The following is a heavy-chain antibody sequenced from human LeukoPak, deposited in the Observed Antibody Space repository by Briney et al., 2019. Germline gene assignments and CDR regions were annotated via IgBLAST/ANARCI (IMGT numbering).Heavy chain of an antibody. D-gene: IGHD3-10*01. CDR3: ARGSRGITMVRGVITPFDY. CDR1: GGSFSGYY. J-gene: IGHJ4*02. Sequence: SETLSLTCAVYGGSFSGYYWSWIRQPPGKGLEWIGYIYYSGSTNYNPSLKSRVTISVDTSKNQFSLKLSSVTAADTAVYYCARGSRGITMVRGVITPFDYWGQGTLVTVSS. CDR2: IYYSGST. V-gene: IGHV4-59*01.